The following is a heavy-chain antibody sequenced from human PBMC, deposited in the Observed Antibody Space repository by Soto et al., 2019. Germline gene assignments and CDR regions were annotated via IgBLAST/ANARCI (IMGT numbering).Heavy chain of an antibody. V-gene: IGHV3-74*01. J-gene: IGHJ6*02. D-gene: IGHD2-2*01. CDR3: ARPVISIRNGMDV. CDR1: GFTFSSFW. Sequence: GGSLRLSCAASGFTFSSFWMHWVRQAPGKGLVWVSRINSDGSSTNYADSVKGRFTISRDNAKNTLYLEMNSLRAEDTAVYYCARPVISIRNGMDVWGQGTTVTVSS. CDR2: INSDGSST.